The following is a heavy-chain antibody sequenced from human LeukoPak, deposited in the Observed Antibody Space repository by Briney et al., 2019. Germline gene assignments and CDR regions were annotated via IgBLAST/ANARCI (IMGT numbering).Heavy chain of an antibody. D-gene: IGHD1/OR15-1a*01. CDR3: AKDWFATTDY. CDR1: GFPCSVSW. CDR2: ITADETT. J-gene: IGHJ4*02. V-gene: IGHV3-74*01. Sequence: QPGGSLRLSCAASGFPCSVSWMHWFRQVPGKGLMWVSRITADETTTYADSERGRFTISRDNAKNTVYLQMNSLRVEDTAVYYCAKDWFATTDYWGQGILVTVSS.